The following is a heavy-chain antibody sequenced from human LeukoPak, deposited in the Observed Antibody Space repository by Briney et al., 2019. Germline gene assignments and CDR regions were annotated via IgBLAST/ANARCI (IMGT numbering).Heavy chain of an antibody. Sequence: GGSLRLSCAASGFTFSSYSLNWVRQTPGKGLEWVSSISSTGSYIYYAESVEGRFTISRDNSRSSLYLQMDSLRAEDTSSGTNWFFDLWGRGTFVTVSS. J-gene: IGHJ2*01. V-gene: IGHV3-21*01. CDR2: ISSTGSYI. CDR1: GFTFSSYS. CDR3: WFFDL. D-gene: IGHD1-26*01.